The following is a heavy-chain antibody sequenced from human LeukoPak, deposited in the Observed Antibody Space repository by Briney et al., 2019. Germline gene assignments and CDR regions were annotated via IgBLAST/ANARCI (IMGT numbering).Heavy chain of an antibody. CDR3: ARDGDAVMVDFDY. CDR2: IYPNSGAT. J-gene: IGHJ4*02. CDR1: GYTFTDCY. Sequence: GASVKVSCKTSGYTFTDCYFYWLRQAPGQGLEWMAWIYPNSGATRYAQKFQGRITVTRDTSISTAYMELRTLTPDDTAVYYCARDGDAVMVDFDYWGQGTLVTVSS. V-gene: IGHV1-2*02. D-gene: IGHD5-18*01.